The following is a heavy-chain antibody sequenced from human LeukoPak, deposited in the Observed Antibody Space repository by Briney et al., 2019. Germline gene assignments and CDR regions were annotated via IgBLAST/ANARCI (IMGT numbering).Heavy chain of an antibody. J-gene: IGHJ5*02. CDR2: IIPIFGTA. D-gene: IGHD2-2*02. CDR3: ARGCSSTSCYSNKGFDP. CDR1: GGTFSSYA. V-gene: IGHV1-69*13. Sequence: ASVKVSCKASGGTFSSYAISWVRQAPGQGLEWMGGIIPIFGTANYAQKFQGRVTITADESTSTAYMELSSLRSEDTAVYYCARGCSSTSCYSNKGFDPWGQGTLVTVSS.